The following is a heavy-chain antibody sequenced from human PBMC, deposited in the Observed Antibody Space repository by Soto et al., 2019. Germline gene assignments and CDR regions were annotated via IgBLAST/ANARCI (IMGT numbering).Heavy chain of an antibody. CDR2: IKEDGSEK. J-gene: IGHJ4*02. Sequence: EVQLVESGGGLVQPGGSLRLSYAASGFTFSSSWMDWVRQAPGKGLEWVAAIKEDGSEKHYVDSVKGRFTISRDNAENSLYLQMNSLRVEDTAVYYCARDRGYSCFDYWGLGPLVTVSS. CDR3: ARDRGYSCFDY. V-gene: IGHV3-7*01. D-gene: IGHD5-18*01. CDR1: GFTFSSSW.